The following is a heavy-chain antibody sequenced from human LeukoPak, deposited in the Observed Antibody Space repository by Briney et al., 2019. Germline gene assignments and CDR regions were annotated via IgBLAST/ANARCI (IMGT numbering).Heavy chain of an antibody. CDR3: ARQGSYDYVWGSYRQLDY. D-gene: IGHD3-16*02. Sequence: GGSLRLSCAASGFTFSSYAMSWVRQAPGKGLEYVSAISSNGGSTYYANSVKGRFTISRDNSKNTLYLQMGSLRAEDMAVYYCARQGSYDYVWGSYRQLDYWGQGTLVTVSS. CDR2: ISSNGGST. CDR1: GFTFSSYA. V-gene: IGHV3-64*01. J-gene: IGHJ4*02.